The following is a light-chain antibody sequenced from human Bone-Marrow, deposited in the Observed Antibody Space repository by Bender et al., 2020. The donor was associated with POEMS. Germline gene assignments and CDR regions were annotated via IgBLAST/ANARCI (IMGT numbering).Light chain of an antibody. Sequence: SYVLTQPPSVSVAPGKTATITCGGDDLEGKHVHWYQQKPGQAPVLVIFDDSDRPSGIPERFSGSNFGNTATLTLSRVEAGDEADYYCQVWDSRSDHVVFGGGTRLTVL. CDR3: QVWDSRSDHVV. CDR2: DDS. CDR1: DLEGKH. V-gene: IGLV3-21*01. J-gene: IGLJ2*01.